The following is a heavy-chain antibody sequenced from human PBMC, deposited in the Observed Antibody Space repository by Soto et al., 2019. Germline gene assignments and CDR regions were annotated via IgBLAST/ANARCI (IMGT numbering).Heavy chain of an antibody. V-gene: IGHV3-23*01. J-gene: IGHJ4*02. CDR1: GFTFSSYA. D-gene: IGHD3-22*01. CDR3: AKDLRRGYYASSGFVLTGFDY. CDR2: ISGSGGST. Sequence: GGSLRLSCAASGFTFSSYAMSWVRQAPGKGLEWVSAISGSGGSTYYADSVKGRFTISRDNSKNTLYLQMNSLRAEDTAVYDCAKDLRRGYYASSGFVLTGFDYWGQGTLVTVSS.